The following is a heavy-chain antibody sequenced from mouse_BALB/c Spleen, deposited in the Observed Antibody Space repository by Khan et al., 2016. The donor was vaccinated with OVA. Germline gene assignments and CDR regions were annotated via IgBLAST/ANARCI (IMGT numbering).Heavy chain of an antibody. V-gene: IGHV14-3*02. CDR1: VFNIKDTY. Sequence: VQLKQSGAEFVKPGASVKLSCTASVFNIKDTYIHWVKQRPEQGLEWIGRIDPANGKTNYDTKFKGKATITADTSTNTAYVHLSSMTSEDTFVYYYSHSLLLYAMDYWGQGTSVTVSS. D-gene: IGHD1-2*01. CDR3: SHSLLLYAMDY. CDR2: IDPANGKT. J-gene: IGHJ4*01.